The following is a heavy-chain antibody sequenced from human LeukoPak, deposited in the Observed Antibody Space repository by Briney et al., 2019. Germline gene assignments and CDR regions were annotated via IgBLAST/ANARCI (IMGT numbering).Heavy chain of an antibody. V-gene: IGHV4-39*07. D-gene: IGHD6-6*01. CDR3: ARTMSIAARRAFDI. Sequence: SETLSLTCTVSGGSISSSSYYWGWIRQPPGKGLEWIGSIYYSGSTYYNPSLKSRVTISVDTSKNQFSLKLSSVTAADTAVYYCARTMSIAARRAFDIWGQGTMVTVSS. J-gene: IGHJ3*02. CDR1: GGSISSSSYY. CDR2: IYYSGST.